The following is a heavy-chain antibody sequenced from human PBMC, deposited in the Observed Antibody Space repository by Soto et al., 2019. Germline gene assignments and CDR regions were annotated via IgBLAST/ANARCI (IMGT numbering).Heavy chain of an antibody. CDR2: IYDSGST. CDR3: AWQLIY. Sequence: SETLSLTCTVSGGSIISSFWSWIRQHPGQGQELIGYIYDSGSTYYNSALKSRVTMSVDTSKNQFSLKLSSVTAADTAVDYWAWQLIYWGKGTPVTVS. V-gene: IGHV4-59*08. D-gene: IGHD6-13*01. J-gene: IGHJ4*02. CDR1: GGSIISSF.